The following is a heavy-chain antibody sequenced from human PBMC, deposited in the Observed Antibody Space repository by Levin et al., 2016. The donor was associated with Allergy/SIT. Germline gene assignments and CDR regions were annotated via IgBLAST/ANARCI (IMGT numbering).Heavy chain of an antibody. CDR2: ISYDGSNK. V-gene: IGHV3-30*03. CDR1: GFSFTNYG. D-gene: IGHD6-6*01. CDR3: ARGGEYSSSSRGYYYYGMDV. J-gene: IGHJ6*02. Sequence: GGSLRLSCVASGFSFTNYGMHWVRQAPGKGLEWVAVISYDGSNKYYADSVKGRFTISRDNSKNTLYLQMNSLRAEDTAVYYCARGGEYSSSSRGYYYYGMDVWGQGTTVTVSS.